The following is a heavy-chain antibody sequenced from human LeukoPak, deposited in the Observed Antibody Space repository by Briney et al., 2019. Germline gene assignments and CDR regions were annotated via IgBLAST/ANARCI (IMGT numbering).Heavy chain of an antibody. V-gene: IGHV4-38-2*02. CDR2: VSPSGST. Sequence: SETLSLTCSVSGYSISSGYFWGWIRQPPGKGLECLGTVSPSGSTYYNPSLKSRVTISVDTSKNQFSLKLSSVTAADTAVYYCARDLSYGQRNWFDPWGRGALVTVSS. D-gene: IGHD5-18*01. CDR1: GYSISSGYF. CDR3: ARDLSYGQRNWFDP. J-gene: IGHJ5*02.